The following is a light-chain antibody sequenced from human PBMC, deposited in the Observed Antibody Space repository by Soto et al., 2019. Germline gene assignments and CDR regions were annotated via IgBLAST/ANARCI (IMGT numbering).Light chain of an antibody. CDR3: CSYAGSSPYV. CDR2: EVS. V-gene: IGLV2-23*02. Sequence: QSVLTQPASVSGSPGQSITISCTGTSSDVGSYNLVSWYQQHPGKDPKLMIYEVSKRPSGVSNRFSGSKSGNTASLTISGLQAEDEADYYCCSYAGSSPYVFGTGTKVTVL. J-gene: IGLJ1*01. CDR1: SSDVGSYNL.